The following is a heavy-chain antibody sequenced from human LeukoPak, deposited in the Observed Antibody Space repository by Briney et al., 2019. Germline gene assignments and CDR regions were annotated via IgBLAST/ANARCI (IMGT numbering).Heavy chain of an antibody. Sequence: SETLSLTCTVSGGSVTSYYCSWVRQPPGRGLEWIGYIYYSGGTNYNPSLESRVTISLDTAKNQFSLKLRSATAEDTAVYYCATTGATSPSSASWFNIEYWGQGTLVPVSS. J-gene: IGHJ4*02. CDR2: IYYSGGT. V-gene: IGHV4-59*08. CDR3: ATTGATSPSSASWFNIEY. CDR1: GGSVTSYY. D-gene: IGHD6-13*01.